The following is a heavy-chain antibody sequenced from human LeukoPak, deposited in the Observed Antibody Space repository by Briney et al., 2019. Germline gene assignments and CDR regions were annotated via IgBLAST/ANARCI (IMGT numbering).Heavy chain of an antibody. Sequence: ASVKVSCKASGYTFTDYYIHWVRQAPGQGLEWMGWINPKSGGTNYAQKFQGRVTMTRDTSISTAYMELSRLRSDDTAVFYCARDFGYCTGGNCYSPPPYWGQRTLVTVSS. CDR2: INPKSGGT. V-gene: IGHV1-2*02. CDR1: GYTFTDYY. CDR3: ARDFGYCTGGNCYSPPPY. J-gene: IGHJ4*02. D-gene: IGHD2-15*01.